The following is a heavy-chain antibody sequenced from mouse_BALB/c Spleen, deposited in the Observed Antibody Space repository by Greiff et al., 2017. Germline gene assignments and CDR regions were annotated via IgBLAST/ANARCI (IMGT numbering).Heavy chain of an antibody. CDR2: IDPFNGGT. J-gene: IGHJ2*01. CDR1: GYSFTSYY. CDR3: ARYGNYDYFDY. V-gene: IGHV1-28*01. D-gene: IGHD2-1*01. Sequence: EVQLQQSGPELMKPGASVKISCKASGYSFTSYYMHWVKQSHGKSLEWIGYIDPFNGGTSYNQKFKGKATLTVDKSSSTAYMHLSSLTSEDSAVYYCARYGNYDYFDYWGQGTTLTVSS.